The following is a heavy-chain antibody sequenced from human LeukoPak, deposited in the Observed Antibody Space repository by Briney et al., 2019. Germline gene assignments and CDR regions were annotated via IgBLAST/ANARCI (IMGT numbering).Heavy chain of an antibody. J-gene: IGHJ4*02. Sequence: SGGSLRLSCAASGFTFDDYGMSWVRQAPGKGLEWVSGINWNGGSIVYADSVKGRFTISRDNAKNSLYLQMNSLRAEDTALYYCARGVRNYYDSSGYYALFDYWGQGTLVTVSS. CDR2: INWNGGSI. V-gene: IGHV3-20*04. D-gene: IGHD3-22*01. CDR3: ARGVRNYYDSSGYYALFDY. CDR1: GFTFDDYG.